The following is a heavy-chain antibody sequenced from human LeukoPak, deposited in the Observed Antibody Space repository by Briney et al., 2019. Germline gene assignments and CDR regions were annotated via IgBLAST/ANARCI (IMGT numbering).Heavy chain of an antibody. Sequence: GSLRLSCAASGFTFSSYGMHWVRQAPGKGLEWVAVIWYDGSNKYYADSVKGRFTISRDNSKNTLYLQMNSLGAEDTAVYYCAKSYGDPVNYYGMDVWGQGTTVTVSS. CDR1: GFTFSSYG. D-gene: IGHD4-17*01. CDR2: IWYDGSNK. V-gene: IGHV3-33*06. J-gene: IGHJ6*02. CDR3: AKSYGDPVNYYGMDV.